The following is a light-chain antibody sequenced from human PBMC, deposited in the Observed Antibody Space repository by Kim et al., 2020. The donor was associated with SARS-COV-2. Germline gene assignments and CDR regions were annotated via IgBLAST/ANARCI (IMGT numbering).Light chain of an antibody. CDR2: DVS. J-gene: IGLJ2*01. CDR1: SSDVGGYHY. Sequence: GQSIAISCTGTSSDVGGYHYVSSYQQHPGKAPKRMIYDVSNRPSGVSNRFSGSKSGNTASLTISGLQAEDEADYYCSSYTGSSTVVFGGGTQLTVL. CDR3: SSYTGSSTVV. V-gene: IGLV2-14*03.